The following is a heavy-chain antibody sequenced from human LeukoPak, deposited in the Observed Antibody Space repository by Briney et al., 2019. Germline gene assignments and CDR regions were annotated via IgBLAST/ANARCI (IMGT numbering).Heavy chain of an antibody. CDR3: VRDDALGYCSSTNCYTENWFDP. CDR1: GFTFSTYS. Sequence: GGSLRLSCAASGFTFSTYSMNWVRQAPGKGLEWVSYISGSSDTIYYADSVKGRFTISRHNGKDSLYLQMNSLRAEDTAVYYCVRDDALGYCSSTNCYTENWFDPWGQGTLVTVSS. J-gene: IGHJ5*02. CDR2: ISGSSDTI. D-gene: IGHD2-2*02. V-gene: IGHV3-48*01.